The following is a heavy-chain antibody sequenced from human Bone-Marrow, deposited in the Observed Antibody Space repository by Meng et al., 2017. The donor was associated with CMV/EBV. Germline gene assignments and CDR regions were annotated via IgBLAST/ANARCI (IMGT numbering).Heavy chain of an antibody. CDR2: IYYSGST. CDR1: GGSISSYY. V-gene: IGHV4-59*01. D-gene: IGHD3-3*01. CDR3: ARDQREGAGWSGYYYGMDV. Sequence: SETLSLTCTVSGGSISSYYWSWIRQPPGKGLEWIGYIYYSGSTNYNPSLKSRVTISVDTSKNQFSLKLSSVTAADTAVYYCARDQREGAGWSGYYYGMDVWGQGTTVTVYS. J-gene: IGHJ6*02.